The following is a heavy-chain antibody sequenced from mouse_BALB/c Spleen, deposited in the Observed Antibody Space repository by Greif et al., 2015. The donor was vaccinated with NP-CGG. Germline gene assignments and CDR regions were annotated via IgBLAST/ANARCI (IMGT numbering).Heavy chain of an antibody. CDR3: ARDDGYWYFDV. Sequence: EVKVVESGGGLVQPGGSLRLSCATSGFTFSDFYMEWVRQPPGKRLEWIAASRNKANDYTTEYSASVKGRFIVSRDTSQSIPYLQMNALRAEDTAIYYCARDDGYWYFDVWGAGTTVTVSS. CDR2: SRNKANDYTT. D-gene: IGHD1-1*02. CDR1: GFTFSDFY. J-gene: IGHJ1*01. V-gene: IGHV7-1*02.